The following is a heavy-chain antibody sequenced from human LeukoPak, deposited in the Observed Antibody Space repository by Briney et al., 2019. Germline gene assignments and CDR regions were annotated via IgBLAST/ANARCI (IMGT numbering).Heavy chain of an antibody. Sequence: GGSLRLSCAASGFTFSSYGMPWVRQAPGKGLEWVAVISYDGSNKYYADSVKGRFTISRDNSKNTLYLQMNSLRAEDTAVYYCLSGSHFDYWGQGTLVTVSS. J-gene: IGHJ4*02. CDR2: ISYDGSNK. V-gene: IGHV3-30*03. CDR3: LSGSHFDY. D-gene: IGHD1-26*01. CDR1: GFTFSSYG.